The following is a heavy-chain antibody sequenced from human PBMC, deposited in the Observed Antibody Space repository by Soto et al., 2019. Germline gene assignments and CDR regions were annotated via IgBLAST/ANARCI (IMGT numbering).Heavy chain of an antibody. V-gene: IGHV1-69*01. CDR3: ARDEYYDSMDYYYYGMDV. CDR2: IIPIFGTA. CDR1: GGTCSSYA. Sequence: QVQLVQSGAEVKKPGSSVKVSCKASGGTCSSYAISWVRQAPGHGLEWMGGIIPIFGTANYAQKFQGRVTITADESTSTAYMELSRLSSEDTAVYYCARDEYYDSMDYYYYGMDVWGQGTTVTVSS. D-gene: IGHD3-22*01. J-gene: IGHJ6*02.